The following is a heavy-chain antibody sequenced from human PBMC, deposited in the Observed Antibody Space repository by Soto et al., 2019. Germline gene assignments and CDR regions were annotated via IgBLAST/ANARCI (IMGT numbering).Heavy chain of an antibody. V-gene: IGHV1-18*01. CDR1: GYTLTSYG. CDR2: ISAYNGNT. D-gene: IGHD2-2*01. Sequence: ASVKVSCKASGYTLTSYGISWVRQSPGQGLEWMGWISAYNGNTNYAQKLQGRVTMTTDTSTSTAYMELRSLRSDDTAVYYCARDLSDPTPAPMNWGQGTLVTLSS. CDR3: ARDLSDPTPAPMN. J-gene: IGHJ4*02.